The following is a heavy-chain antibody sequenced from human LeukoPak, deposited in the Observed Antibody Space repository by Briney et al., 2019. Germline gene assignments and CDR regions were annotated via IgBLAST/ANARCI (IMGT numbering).Heavy chain of an antibody. CDR2: IRAGGDTT. CDR3: AKAPPEYSSSWYGWYYFDY. D-gene: IGHD6-13*01. V-gene: IGHV3-23*01. J-gene: IGHJ4*02. Sequence: GGSLRLSCAASGFTFSTYAMMWVRQAPGRGLDWVSSIRAGGDTTFYAGSVKGRFTISRDNSKNTLYLQMNSLRAEDTAVYYCAKAPPEYSSSWYGWYYFDYWGQGTLVTVSS. CDR1: GFTFSTYA.